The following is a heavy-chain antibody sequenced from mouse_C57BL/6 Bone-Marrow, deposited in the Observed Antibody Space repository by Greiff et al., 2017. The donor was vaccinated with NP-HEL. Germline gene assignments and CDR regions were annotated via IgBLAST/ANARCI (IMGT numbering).Heavy chain of an antibody. CDR1: GFNIKDDY. CDR3: TTWYYGNYAMDY. CDR2: IDPENGDT. D-gene: IGHD1-1*01. Sequence: EVQLQQSGAELVRPGASVKLSCTASGFNIKDDYMHWVKQRPEQGLEWIGWIDPENGDTEYASKFQGKATITADTSSNTAYLQLSSLTSEDTAVYYCTTWYYGNYAMDYWGQGTSVTVSS. J-gene: IGHJ4*01. V-gene: IGHV14-4*01.